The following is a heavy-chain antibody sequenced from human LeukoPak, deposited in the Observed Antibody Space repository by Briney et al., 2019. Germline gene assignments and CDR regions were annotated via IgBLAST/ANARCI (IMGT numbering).Heavy chain of an antibody. CDR3: AKAGHYGSGSYYSDY. Sequence: PGGSLRLSCAASGFTFSTYAMTWVRQAPGRGLEWLSTISGSGTTTYYVDSVKGRFTVSRDNSKNTLYLQMSSLRAGDTAVYYCAKAGHYGSGSYYSDYWGRGTLVTVSP. D-gene: IGHD3-10*01. CDR1: GFTFSTYA. J-gene: IGHJ4*02. CDR2: ISGSGTTT. V-gene: IGHV3-23*01.